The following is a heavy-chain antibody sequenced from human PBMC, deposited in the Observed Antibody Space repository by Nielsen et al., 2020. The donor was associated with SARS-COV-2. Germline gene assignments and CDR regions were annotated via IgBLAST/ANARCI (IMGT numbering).Heavy chain of an antibody. CDR3: AKVLSGCSGGSCQDAFDI. V-gene: IGHV3-30*18. J-gene: IGHJ3*02. CDR1: GFTFSSYG. D-gene: IGHD2-15*01. CDR2: ISYDGSNK. Sequence: GGSLRLSCAASGFTFSSYGVHWVRQAPGKGLEWVAVISYDGSNKYYADSVKGRFTISRDNSKNTLYLQMNSLRAEDTAVYYCAKVLSGCSGGSCQDAFDIWGQGTMVTVSS.